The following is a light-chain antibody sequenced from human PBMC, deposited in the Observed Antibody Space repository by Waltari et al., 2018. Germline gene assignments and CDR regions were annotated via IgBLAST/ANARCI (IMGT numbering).Light chain of an antibody. J-gene: IGKJ3*01. CDR2: DAS. CDR1: QSVGAF. V-gene: IGKV3-11*01. Sequence: EIVLTQSPVTLSLSPGEGATLSCKPSQSVGAFLAWYQQRPGQAPRLLIYDASLRAAGIPARFSGSGSGTDFTLTISSLESEDSAVYFCQQRNSWPLTFGPGTTV. CDR3: QQRNSWPLT.